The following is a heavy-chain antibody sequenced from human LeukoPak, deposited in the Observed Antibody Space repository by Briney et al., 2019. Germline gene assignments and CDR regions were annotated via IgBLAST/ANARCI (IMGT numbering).Heavy chain of an antibody. Sequence: ASVKVSCKASRYTFTGYYMHGVRHAPGQGLEWMGWINPNRGGTNYTHTFQVRVTMTRDTSISTAYMELSRLRSDDTAVYYCARAGGSYQGPDYWGQGALVTVSS. J-gene: IGHJ4*02. CDR1: RYTFTGYY. V-gene: IGHV1-2*07. CDR2: INPNRGGT. D-gene: IGHD1-26*01. CDR3: ARAGGSYQGPDY.